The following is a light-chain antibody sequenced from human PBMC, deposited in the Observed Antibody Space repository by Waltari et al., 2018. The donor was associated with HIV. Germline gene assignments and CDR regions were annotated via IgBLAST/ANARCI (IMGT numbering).Light chain of an antibody. J-gene: IGKJ3*01. CDR2: AAS. V-gene: IGKV1-6*01. CDR3: LQDGSFPLT. CDR1: QGIGND. Sequence: AIQMTQSPSYLSASVGDRVTITCRASQGIGNDLGWYQQKSGRAPKVLIYAASTLQSGVPSRFSGSRSGTDFTLTISSLQPEDSATYYCLQDGSFPLTFGPGTKVDV.